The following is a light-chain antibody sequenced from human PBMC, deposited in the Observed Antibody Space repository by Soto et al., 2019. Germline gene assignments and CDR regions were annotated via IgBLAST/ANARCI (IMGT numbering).Light chain of an antibody. CDR3: QQYNNWPWT. CDR1: QSISND. Sequence: EIVMTQSPATLSVSPGERATLSCRASQSISNDLAWYQQKPGQAPSLLIYGASTRATGIPARFSGSGSGTDFTVTISSLQSEDLAVYYCQQYNNWPWTFGQGTKVEIK. CDR2: GAS. J-gene: IGKJ1*01. V-gene: IGKV3-15*01.